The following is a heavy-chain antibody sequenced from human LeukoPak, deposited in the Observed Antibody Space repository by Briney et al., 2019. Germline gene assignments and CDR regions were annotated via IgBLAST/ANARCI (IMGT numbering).Heavy chain of an antibody. CDR1: GLPFSSNP. CDR3: ARVLAWMARGGFDY. D-gene: IGHD5-24*01. Sequence: GGSLRLSCAVSGLPFSSNPMHWVRQSPGKGLEWVSVISHDGRDIRYADSVKGRFTISRDNSRNTLYLQMDSLRLEDTAVYYCARVLAWMARGGFDYWGQGTLVTVSS. V-gene: IGHV3-30-3*01. J-gene: IGHJ4*02. CDR2: ISHDGRDI.